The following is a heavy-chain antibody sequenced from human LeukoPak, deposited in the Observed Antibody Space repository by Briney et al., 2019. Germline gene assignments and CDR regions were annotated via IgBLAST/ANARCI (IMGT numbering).Heavy chain of an antibody. Sequence: GASVKVSCKASGYTFTGYYMHWVRQAPGQGLEWMGWINPNSGGTNYAQKFQGRVTMTRDTSISPAYMELSRLRSDDTAVYYCARGTYYDFWSGSIAGYYFDYWGQGTLVTVSS. CDR3: ARGTYYDFWSGSIAGYYFDY. J-gene: IGHJ4*02. CDR2: INPNSGGT. D-gene: IGHD3-3*01. CDR1: GYTFTGYY. V-gene: IGHV1-2*02.